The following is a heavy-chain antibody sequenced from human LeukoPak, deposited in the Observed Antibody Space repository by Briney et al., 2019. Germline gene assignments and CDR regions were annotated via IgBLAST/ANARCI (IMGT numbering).Heavy chain of an antibody. J-gene: IGHJ5*02. CDR2: IYTSGST. CDR1: GGSISSYY. D-gene: IGHD3-10*01. V-gene: IGHV4-4*07. CDR3: VRGPYGSSISNWFDP. Sequence: SETLSLTCTVSGGSISSYYWSWIRQPAGKGLEWIGRIYTSGSTNYNPSLKSRVTMSVDTSKNQFSLNLRSVTAADTAVYYCVRGPYGSSISNWFDPWGQGLLVTVSS.